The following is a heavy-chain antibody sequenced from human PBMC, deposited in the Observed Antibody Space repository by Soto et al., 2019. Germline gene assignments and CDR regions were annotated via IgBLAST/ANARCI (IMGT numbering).Heavy chain of an antibody. CDR1: GYTLTELS. Sequence: ASVKVSCKVSGYTLTELSMHWVRQAPGKGLEWMGGFDPEDGETIYAQKFQGRVTMTEDTSTDTAYMELSSLRSEDTAVYYCATEKMVSSWNYFAHYWGQETLVTVSS. CDR2: FDPEDGET. D-gene: IGHD1-7*01. CDR3: ATEKMVSSWNYFAHY. V-gene: IGHV1-24*01. J-gene: IGHJ4*02.